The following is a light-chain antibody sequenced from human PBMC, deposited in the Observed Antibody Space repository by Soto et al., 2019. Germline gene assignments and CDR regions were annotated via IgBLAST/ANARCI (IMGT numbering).Light chain of an antibody. V-gene: IGKV2-30*01. CDR1: QSLVKSDGNTY. CDR2: RVS. Sequence: VVMTQSPLSLPVTVGQPASISCRSSQSLVKSDGNTYLNWFQQRPGQSPRRLIYRVSNRASGVPDRLSVSGSGTDFTLTISRVEAEDVGIDYGLQGTYWPPTFGQGTKLEIK. J-gene: IGKJ2*01. CDR3: LQGTYWPPT.